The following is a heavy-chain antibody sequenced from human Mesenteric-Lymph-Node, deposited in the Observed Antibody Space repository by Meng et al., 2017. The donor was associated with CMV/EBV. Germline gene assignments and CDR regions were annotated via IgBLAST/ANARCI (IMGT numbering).Heavy chain of an antibody. CDR3: ASGYSSSWWSREYDY. Sequence: GESLKISCAASGFTFSSYEMNWVRQAPGKGLEWVSYISSSGSTIYYADSVKGRFTISRDNAKNSLYLQMNSLRSEDTAVYYCASGYSSSWWSREYDYWGQGTLVTVSS. CDR2: ISSSGSTI. D-gene: IGHD6-13*01. CDR1: GFTFSSYE. V-gene: IGHV3-48*03. J-gene: IGHJ4*02.